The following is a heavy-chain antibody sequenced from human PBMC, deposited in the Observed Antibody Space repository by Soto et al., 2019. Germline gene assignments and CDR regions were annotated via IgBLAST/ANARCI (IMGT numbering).Heavy chain of an antibody. CDR1: GFTVSSNY. D-gene: IGHD4-4*01. CDR3: ARDAMTTVSVDYYYMDV. CDR2: IYSGGST. V-gene: IGHV3-66*01. Sequence: GGSLRLSCAASGFTVSSNYMSWVRQAPGKGLEWVSVIYSGGSTYYADSVKGRFTISRDNSKNTLYLQMNSLRAEDTAVYYCARDAMTTVSVDYYYMDVWGKGTTVTVSS. J-gene: IGHJ6*03.